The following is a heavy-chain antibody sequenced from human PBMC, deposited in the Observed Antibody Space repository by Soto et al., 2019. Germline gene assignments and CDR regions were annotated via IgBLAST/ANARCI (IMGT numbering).Heavy chain of an antibody. CDR3: ARDRIEAAGTPRFNYYYGMDV. CDR1: GFTVSSTY. V-gene: IGHV3-53*01. Sequence: GGSLRLSCAASGFTVSSTYMTWVRQAPGEGLEWVSVIYGGLTTSYADSVKGRFTISRDNSKNTVFLQMNSLRGEDTAVYYCARDRIEAAGTPRFNYYYGMDVWGQGTTVTVS. D-gene: IGHD6-13*01. CDR2: IYGGLTT. J-gene: IGHJ6*02.